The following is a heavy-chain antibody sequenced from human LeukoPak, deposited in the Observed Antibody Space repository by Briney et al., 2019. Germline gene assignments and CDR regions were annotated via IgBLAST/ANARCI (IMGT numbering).Heavy chain of an antibody. J-gene: IGHJ4*02. Sequence: QPGGSLRLSCSASGFTVNSYNMNWVRQAPGKGLEWVSCISSSGTKYYADSVKGRFTTSRDNGKSSLFLEMNSLRAEDTAVYYCARGYGGNSGCFDYWGQGTLVTVSS. CDR1: GFTVNSYN. CDR2: ISSSGTK. D-gene: IGHD4-23*01. CDR3: ARGYGGNSGCFDY. V-gene: IGHV3-48*01.